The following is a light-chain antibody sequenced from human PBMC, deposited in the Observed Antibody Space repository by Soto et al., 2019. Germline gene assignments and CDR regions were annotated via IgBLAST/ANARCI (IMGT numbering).Light chain of an antibody. CDR3: QQRSIWPLT. Sequence: EIVLTQSPATLSVSPGERATLSCRASQGISSLLAWYQQKPGQAPRLLIYGASTRATGIPARFSGSGSGTEFTLTISSLQSEDFAVYYCQQRSIWPLTFGQGTRLEIK. J-gene: IGKJ5*01. CDR1: QGISSL. V-gene: IGKV3-15*01. CDR2: GAS.